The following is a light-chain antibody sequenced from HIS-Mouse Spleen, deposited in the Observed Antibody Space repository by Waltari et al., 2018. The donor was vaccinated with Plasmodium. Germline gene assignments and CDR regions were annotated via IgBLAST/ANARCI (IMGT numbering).Light chain of an antibody. Sequence: QSALTQPPSASGSPGQSVTISCTGTSSDVGGYNYVSWYQQHPGKAPKLMIYEVSKRPSGFPDRFSGSKAGNTASLTISGLQAEDEADYYCCSYAGSSTNWVFGGGTKLTVL. J-gene: IGLJ3*02. CDR1: SSDVGGYNY. CDR2: EVS. V-gene: IGLV2-8*01. CDR3: CSYAGSSTNWV.